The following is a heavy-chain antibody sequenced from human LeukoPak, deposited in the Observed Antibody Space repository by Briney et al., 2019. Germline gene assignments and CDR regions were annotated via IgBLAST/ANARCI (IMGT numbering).Heavy chain of an antibody. CDR3: ARDFKSRGYRNRPLWTNYYYMDV. Sequence: SETLSLTCTVSGGSISTYYWSWIRQPPGKGLESIGHIYYTGSTDHNASLKSRVTISVDTSKNQFSVKLSSVTTADTAVYYCARDFKSRGYRNRPLWTNYYYMDVWGKGTTVTVSS. J-gene: IGHJ6*03. D-gene: IGHD5-18*01. CDR2: IYYTGST. V-gene: IGHV4-59*01. CDR1: GGSISTYY.